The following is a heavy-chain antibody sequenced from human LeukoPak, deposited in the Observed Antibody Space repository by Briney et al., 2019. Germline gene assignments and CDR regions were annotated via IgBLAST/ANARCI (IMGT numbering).Heavy chain of an antibody. D-gene: IGHD3-22*01. V-gene: IGHV4-61*02. CDR2: IYTSGSA. CDR1: GGSISSGSYY. CDR3: AREPALYDSSGYYYFVDY. Sequence: SETLSLTCTVSGGSISSGSYYWSWIRQPAGKGLEWIGRIYTSGSANYNPSLKSRVTISVDTPKNQFSLKLSSVTAADTAVYYCAREPALYDSSGYYYFVDYWGQGTLVTVSS. J-gene: IGHJ4*02.